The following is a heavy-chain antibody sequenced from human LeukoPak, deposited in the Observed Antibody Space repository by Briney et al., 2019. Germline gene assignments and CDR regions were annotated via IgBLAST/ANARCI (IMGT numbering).Heavy chain of an antibody. J-gene: IGHJ4*02. CDR2: INHSGST. CDR3: ARVTAAAGCDY. D-gene: IGHD6-13*01. CDR1: GGSFSGYY. V-gene: IGHV4-34*01. Sequence: KASETLSLTCAVYGGSFSGYYWSWIRQPPGKGLEWIGEINHSGSTNYNPSLKSRVTISVDTSKNQFSLKLSSVTAADTAVYYCARVTAAAGCDYWGQGTLVTVSS.